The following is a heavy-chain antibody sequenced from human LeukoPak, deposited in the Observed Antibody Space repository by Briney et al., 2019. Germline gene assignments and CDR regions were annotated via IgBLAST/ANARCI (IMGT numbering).Heavy chain of an antibody. D-gene: IGHD1-7*01. V-gene: IGHV4-39*07. Sequence: PSETLSLTCTVSGGSVSSSSYYWGWIRQPPGKGLECIGSIYYSGSTYYNPSLKSRVTISLDTSKNQFSLKLSSVTAADTAVYYCARYNWNYLNWFDPWGQGTLVTVSS. CDR2: IYYSGST. J-gene: IGHJ5*02. CDR3: ARYNWNYLNWFDP. CDR1: GGSVSSSSYY.